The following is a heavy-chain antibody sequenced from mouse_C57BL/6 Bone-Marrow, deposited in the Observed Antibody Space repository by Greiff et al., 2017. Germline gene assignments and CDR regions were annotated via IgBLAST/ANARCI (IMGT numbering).Heavy chain of an antibody. CDR2: INPYNVGT. D-gene: IGHD1-1*01. J-gene: IGHJ1*03. CDR3: ARDWYYGYWYFDV. V-gene: IGHV1-19*01. CDR1: GYTFTDYY. Sequence: VQLKQSGPVLVKPGASVKMSCKASGYTFTDYYMNWVKQSHGKSLEWIGVINPYNVGTSYNQKFKGKATLTVDKSSSTAYMELNSLTSEDSAVYYCARDWYYGYWYFDVWGTGTTVTVSS.